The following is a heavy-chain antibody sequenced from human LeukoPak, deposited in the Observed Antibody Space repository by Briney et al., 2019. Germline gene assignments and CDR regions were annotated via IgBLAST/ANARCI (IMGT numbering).Heavy chain of an antibody. CDR3: ARVRGYSYDSSDFDY. V-gene: IGHV4-59*01. CDR1: GDSISYYN. J-gene: IGHJ4*02. Sequence: SETLSLTCTVSGDSISYYNWSWIRQPPGKGLEWIGKIYYSGNTNYNPSLKSRVTISVDTSKNQFSLKLSSVTAADTAVYYCARVRGYSYDSSDFDYWGQGTLVTVSS. CDR2: IYYSGNT. D-gene: IGHD5-18*01.